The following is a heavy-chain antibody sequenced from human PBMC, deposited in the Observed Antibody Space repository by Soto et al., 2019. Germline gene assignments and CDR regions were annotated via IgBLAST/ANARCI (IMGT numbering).Heavy chain of an antibody. CDR2: IYDSRST. J-gene: IGHJ4*02. CDR1: GGSISRDNYY. V-gene: IGHV4-31*03. D-gene: IGHD2-21*01. CDR3: ARRLGSGGDSFDK. Sequence: QVQLQESGPGLVKPSQTLSLTCSVSGGSISRDNYYWTWIRQHPGKGLEWIGYIYDSRSTYYNPSLKSRVTMSMDTSKNQFSLKLSSVTAADTAVYYCARRLGSGGDSFDKWGQGTLVTVSS.